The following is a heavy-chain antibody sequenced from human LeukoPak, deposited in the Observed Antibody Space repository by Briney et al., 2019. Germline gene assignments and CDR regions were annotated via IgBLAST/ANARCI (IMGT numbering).Heavy chain of an antibody. CDR2: ISGGGGTT. Sequence: GGSLRLSCAASGFTFSSYAMSWVRQAPGKGLEWVSTISGGGGTTYYADSVKGRFTISRDNSKNTLYLQMNSLRVEDTAVYYCAPYYYGSGTSLGYWGQGTLVTVSS. J-gene: IGHJ4*02. V-gene: IGHV3-23*01. CDR1: GFTFSSYA. D-gene: IGHD3-10*01. CDR3: APYYYGSGTSLGY.